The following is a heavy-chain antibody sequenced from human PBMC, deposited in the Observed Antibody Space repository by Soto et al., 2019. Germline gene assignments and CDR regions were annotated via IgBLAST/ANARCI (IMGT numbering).Heavy chain of an antibody. Sequence: PGGSLRLSCAASGFTFSNAWMSWVRQAPGKGLEWVGRIKSKTDGGTTDYAAPVKGRFTISRDDSKNTLYLQMNSLKTEDTAVYYCTTEVIVMHYYPTNADYWGQGTLVTVSS. V-gene: IGHV3-15*01. J-gene: IGHJ4*02. D-gene: IGHD3-10*01. CDR2: IKSKTDGGTT. CDR1: GFTFSNAW. CDR3: TTEVIVMHYYPTNADY.